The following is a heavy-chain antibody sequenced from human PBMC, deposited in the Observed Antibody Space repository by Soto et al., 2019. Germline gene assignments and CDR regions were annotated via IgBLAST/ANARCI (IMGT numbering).Heavy chain of an antibody. D-gene: IGHD1-26*01. V-gene: IGHV4-39*01. CDR2: IYYSGST. Sequence: PXETLSLPGTVSCGSMSSSRYYWGWIRQPPGKGLEWIVSIYYSGSTYYNPSLKSRVTISVDTSKNQFSLKLSSVTAADTAVYYCARKGFVVGANRWFDSWGQGTLVTVSS. J-gene: IGHJ5*01. CDR3: ARKGFVVGANRWFDS. CDR1: CGSMSSSRYY.